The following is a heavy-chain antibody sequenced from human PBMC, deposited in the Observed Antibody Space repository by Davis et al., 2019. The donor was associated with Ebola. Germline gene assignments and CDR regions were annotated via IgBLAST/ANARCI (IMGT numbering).Heavy chain of an antibody. D-gene: IGHD2-15*01. V-gene: IGHV3-73*01. CDR3: TRRAYCSGGSCTTYYYYGMDV. CDR2: IRSKANSYAT. J-gene: IGHJ6*02. Sequence: PGGSLRLSCAASGFTFSGSATHWVRQASGKGLEWVGRIRSKANSYATAYAASVKGRFTISRDDSKNTAYLQMNSLKTEDTAVYYCTRRAYCSGGSCTTYYYYGMDVWGQGTTVTVSS. CDR1: GFTFSGSA.